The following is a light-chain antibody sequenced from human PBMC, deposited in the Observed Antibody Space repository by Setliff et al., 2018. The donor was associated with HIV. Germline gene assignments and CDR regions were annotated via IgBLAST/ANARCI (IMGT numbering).Light chain of an antibody. V-gene: IGLV2-8*01. CDR1: SSDVGGYNY. CDR3: SSYAGSNNLV. Sequence: QSVLTQPPSASESPGQSVTISCTGTSSDVGGYNYVSWYQQHPGKAPKLMIYEVSKRPSGVPDRFSGSKSGNTASLTVSGLQAEDEVDYYCSSYAGSNNLVFGGGTKVTVL. J-gene: IGLJ2*01. CDR2: EVS.